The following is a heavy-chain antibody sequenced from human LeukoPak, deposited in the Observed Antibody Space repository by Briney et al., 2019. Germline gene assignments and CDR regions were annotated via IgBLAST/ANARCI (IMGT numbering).Heavy chain of an antibody. CDR3: ARGGDYDILTGSLNYYYYYGMDV. CDR1: GGTFSSYA. Sequence: SVKVSCKASGGTFSSYAISWVRQAPGQGLEWMGGIIPIFGTANYAQKFQGRATITADKSTSTAYMELSSLRSEDTAVYYCARGGDYDILTGSLNYYYYYGMDVWGKGTTVTVSS. V-gene: IGHV1-69*06. CDR2: IIPIFGTA. D-gene: IGHD3-9*01. J-gene: IGHJ6*04.